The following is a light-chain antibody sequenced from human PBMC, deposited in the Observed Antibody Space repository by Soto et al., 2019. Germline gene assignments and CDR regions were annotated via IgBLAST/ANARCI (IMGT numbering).Light chain of an antibody. V-gene: IGLV2-14*01. CDR2: AVN. CDR1: SSDVGGYKY. CDR3: SSYTARSTLV. J-gene: IGLJ3*02. Sequence: QSVLTQPASVSGSPGQSITISCTGTSSDVGGYKYVSWYQHHPGQAPKLMIHAVNSRPSGVSTRFSGSKSGNTASLTISGLQPEDEADYYCSSYTARSTLVFGGGTQLTVL.